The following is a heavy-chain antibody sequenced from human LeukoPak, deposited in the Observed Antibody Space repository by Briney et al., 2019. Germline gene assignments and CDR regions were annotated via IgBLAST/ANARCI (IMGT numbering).Heavy chain of an antibody. D-gene: IGHD2-2*01. CDR2: IHYDGGNE. CDR1: GFTFSTYG. V-gene: IGHV3-30*02. CDR3: ARGLPSSTRTYNWFDP. Sequence: GGSLRPSCAASGFTFSTYGMHWVRQAPGKGLEWVAFIHYDGGNEYNGDSVKGRFTISRDNSKNTLYLQMNSLRPEDTAVYYCARGLPSSTRTYNWFDPWGPGTLVTVSS. J-gene: IGHJ5*02.